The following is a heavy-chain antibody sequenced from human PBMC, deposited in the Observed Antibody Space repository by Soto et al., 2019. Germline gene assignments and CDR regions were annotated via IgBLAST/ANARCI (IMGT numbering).Heavy chain of an antibody. D-gene: IGHD2-2*01. CDR2: ISYDGSNK. Sequence: GGSLRLSCAASGFTFSSYAMHWVRQAPGKGLEWVAVISYDGSNKYYADSVKGRFTISRDNSKNTLYLQMNSLRAEDTAVYYCARDLPAATYYGMDVWGQGTTVTVSS. CDR1: GFTFSSYA. CDR3: ARDLPAATYYGMDV. V-gene: IGHV3-30-3*01. J-gene: IGHJ6*02.